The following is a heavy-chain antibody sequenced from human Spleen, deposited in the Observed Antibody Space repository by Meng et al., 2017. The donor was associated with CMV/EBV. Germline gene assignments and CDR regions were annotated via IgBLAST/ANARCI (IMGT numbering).Heavy chain of an antibody. J-gene: IGHJ4*02. CDR3: ARPSVHCRGPSCFWGESDY. V-gene: IGHV5-51*01. D-gene: IGHD2-2*01. CDR2: IFPADSDA. Sequence: FSNYWIGWVRQMPGKGLEWVGIIFPADSDARYSPSFQGQVTISADKSITTAYLQWSSLKASDTAMYFCARPSVHCRGPSCFWGESDYWGQGTLVTVSS. CDR1: FSNYW.